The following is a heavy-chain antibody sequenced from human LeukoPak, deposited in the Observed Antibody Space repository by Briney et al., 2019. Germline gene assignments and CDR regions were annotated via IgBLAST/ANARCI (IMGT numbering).Heavy chain of an antibody. Sequence: GGSLRLSCAASGFTFSSYAMSWVRQAPGKGLEWVAGISGSGGSTYYADSVKGRFTISRYNSKNTLYLQMNSLRAEDTAVYYCAKAQGAAGSNWFDPWGQGTLVTVSS. V-gene: IGHV3-23*01. J-gene: IGHJ5*02. CDR3: AKAQGAAGSNWFDP. D-gene: IGHD6-13*01. CDR2: ISGSGGST. CDR1: GFTFSSYA.